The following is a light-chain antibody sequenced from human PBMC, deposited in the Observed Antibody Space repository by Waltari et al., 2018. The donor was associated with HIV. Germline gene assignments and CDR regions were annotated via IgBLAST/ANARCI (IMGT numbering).Light chain of an antibody. CDR1: QSISDW. Sequence: IQITQSPSTLSSSVGDSVTIPCRASQSISDWLAWYQQKPGQAPKLLIFKATTLQSGVPSRFSGSGSGTEFTLTISSLQPDDFATYYCQQYNSYSQTFGQGTKVEIK. J-gene: IGKJ1*01. V-gene: IGKV1-5*03. CDR3: QQYNSYSQT. CDR2: KAT.